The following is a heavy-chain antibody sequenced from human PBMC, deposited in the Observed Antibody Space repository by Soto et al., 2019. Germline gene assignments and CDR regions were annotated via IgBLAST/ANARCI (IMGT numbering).Heavy chain of an antibody. CDR3: ARSEEDSDYYYYGMDV. V-gene: IGHV6-1*01. CDR1: GDSVSSNSVA. J-gene: IGHJ6*02. D-gene: IGHD2-15*01. CDR2: TYYRSRWYN. Sequence: SQTLSLTCVISGDSVSSNSVAWNWVRQSPSRGLEWLGRTYYRSRWYNDYAVSVRSRIAINPDTSKNHFSLQLNSVTPDDTAVYYXARSEEDSDYYYYGMDVWGQGTTVTVSS.